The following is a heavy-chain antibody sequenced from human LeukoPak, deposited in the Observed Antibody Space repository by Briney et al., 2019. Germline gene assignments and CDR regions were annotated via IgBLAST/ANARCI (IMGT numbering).Heavy chain of an antibody. CDR3: AGVRLGSSGFSEYFEH. Sequence: SGTLSLTCAVTGGSISNNWWTWVRQPPGKGLEWIGEISQSARTNYNPSLKSRVTMSIDKSRNQFSLRMSSMTAADTAVYYCAGVRLGSSGFSEYFEHWGQGTLVTVSS. D-gene: IGHD3-22*01. J-gene: IGHJ1*01. CDR2: ISQSART. V-gene: IGHV4-4*02. CDR1: GGSISNNW.